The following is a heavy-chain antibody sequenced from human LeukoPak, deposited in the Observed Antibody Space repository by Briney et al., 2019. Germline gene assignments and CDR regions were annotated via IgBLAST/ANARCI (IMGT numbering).Heavy chain of an antibody. D-gene: IGHD6-6*01. Sequence: SETLSLTCTASGGSISTSGYFWGWVRQPPEKGLEWIATVYYTGSTMYNPSLKSRVTISVDTPKNQFSLKLSSVTAADTAVYYCARAAARLSGCDYWGQGTLVTVSS. V-gene: IGHV4-39*07. CDR3: ARAAARLSGCDY. CDR1: GGSISTSGYF. J-gene: IGHJ4*02. CDR2: VYYTGST.